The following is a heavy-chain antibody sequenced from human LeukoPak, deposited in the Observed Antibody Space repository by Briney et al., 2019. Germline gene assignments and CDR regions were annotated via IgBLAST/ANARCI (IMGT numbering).Heavy chain of an antibody. D-gene: IGHD2-8*01. CDR1: GFTFSSYS. J-gene: IGHJ4*02. CDR2: ISSSSSTI. V-gene: IGHV3-48*01. Sequence: GGSLRLSCAASGFTFSSYSMNWVRQAPGKGLEWVSYISSSSSTIYYADSVKGRFTISRGNAKNSLYLQMNSLRAEDTAVYYCARVGYDFDYWGQGTLVTVSS. CDR3: ARVGYDFDY.